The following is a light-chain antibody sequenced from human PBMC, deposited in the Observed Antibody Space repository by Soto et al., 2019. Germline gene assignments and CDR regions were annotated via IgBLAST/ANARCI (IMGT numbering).Light chain of an antibody. Sequence: QSVLTQPPSVSVAPGQRVTISCTGSSSNIGAGYDVHWYQQLPGTAPKLLIYGNSNRPSGVPDRFSGSKSGTSASLAITGLQAEDEADYYCQSYDSSREVFGGGTKLTVL. J-gene: IGLJ3*02. V-gene: IGLV1-40*01. CDR1: SSNIGAGYD. CDR3: QSYDSSREV. CDR2: GNS.